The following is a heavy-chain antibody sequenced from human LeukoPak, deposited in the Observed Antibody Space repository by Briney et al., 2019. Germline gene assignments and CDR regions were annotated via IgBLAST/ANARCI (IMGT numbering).Heavy chain of an antibody. D-gene: IGHD3-10*01. V-gene: IGHV3-30*02. Sequence: GGSLRLSWAASGFTFSSYGMHWVRQAPGKGLEWVAFIRYDGSNKYYADSVKGRFTISRDNSKNTLYLQMNSLRAEDTAVYYCAKDPDYYGSGSGDYWGQGTLVTVSS. CDR1: GFTFSSYG. J-gene: IGHJ4*02. CDR3: AKDPDYYGSGSGDY. CDR2: IRYDGSNK.